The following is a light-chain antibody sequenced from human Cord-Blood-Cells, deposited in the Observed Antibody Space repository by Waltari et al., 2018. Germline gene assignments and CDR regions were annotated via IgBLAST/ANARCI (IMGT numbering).Light chain of an antibody. V-gene: IGKV1-39*01. J-gene: IGKJ1*01. CDR3: QQSYCTPWT. CDR1: QSISSY. Sequence: DIQMTQSPSSLSASVGDRVTITCRASQSISSYLNWYQQKPGKAPKLLIYAASSLQSGVPSRFSGIGSGTDFTLTISSLQPEDFATYYCQQSYCTPWTFGQGTKVEIK. CDR2: AAS.